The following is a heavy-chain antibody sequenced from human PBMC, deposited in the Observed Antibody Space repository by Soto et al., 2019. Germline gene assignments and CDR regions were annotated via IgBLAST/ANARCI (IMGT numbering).Heavy chain of an antibody. Sequence: QMQLVESGGGVVQPGGSLRLSCAASGFTFNYYPMHWVRQAPGKGLEWVAVVSFDGSNKYYADSVKGRCTISKDNSKNTRYLQMNSLRREDTAVYYCARLPGPLVAVLYIYPLDGREAMSDVDVWGQGTTVTVSS. CDR1: GFTFNYYP. CDR3: ARLPGPLVAVLYIYPLDGREAMSDVDV. J-gene: IGHJ6*02. D-gene: IGHD6-19*01. V-gene: IGHV3-30-3*01. CDR2: VSFDGSNK.